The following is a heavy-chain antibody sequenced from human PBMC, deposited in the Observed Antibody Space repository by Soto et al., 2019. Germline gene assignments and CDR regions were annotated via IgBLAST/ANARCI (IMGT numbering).Heavy chain of an antibody. V-gene: IGHV1-18*01. CDR3: ARDPYSYYYDSSGYLSRGAFDI. CDR2: ISAYNGNT. J-gene: IGHJ3*02. Sequence: ASVKVSCKASGYTFTSYGISWVRHAPGQGXEWMGWISAYNGNTNYAQKLQGRVTMTTDTSTSTAYMELRSLRSDDTAVYYCARDPYSYYYDSSGYLSRGAFDIWGQGTMVTVSS. CDR1: GYTFTSYG. D-gene: IGHD3-22*01.